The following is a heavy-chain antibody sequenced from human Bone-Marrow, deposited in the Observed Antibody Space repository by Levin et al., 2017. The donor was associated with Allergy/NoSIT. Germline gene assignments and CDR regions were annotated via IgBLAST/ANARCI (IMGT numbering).Heavy chain of an antibody. J-gene: IGHJ5*02. CDR2: ISGSGGST. V-gene: IGHV3-23*01. CDR1: GFTFNTYA. D-gene: IGHD2-2*02. Sequence: GGSLRLSCAASGFTFNTYAVNWVRQAPGKGLQWVSAISGSGGSTYYADSVKGRFTISRDNSKNMLYLQMNSLRAEDTAVYYCACCVIYTNGWCNWFDHWGQGTLVTVSS. CDR3: ACCVIYTNGWCNWFDH.